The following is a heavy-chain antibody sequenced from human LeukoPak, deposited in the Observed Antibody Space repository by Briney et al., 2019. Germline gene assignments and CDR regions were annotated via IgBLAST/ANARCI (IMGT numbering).Heavy chain of an antibody. CDR3: ARDVTALDS. D-gene: IGHD2-2*01. CDR1: GFTFSSYW. CDR2: INQDGSEK. V-gene: IGHV3-7*01. J-gene: IGHJ4*02. Sequence: GGSLRLSCAASGFTFSSYWMSWVRQAPEKGLEWVANINQDGSEKYYVDSVRGRFTISRDNAKNSLYLQMNSLRADDTAVYYCARDVTALDSWGQGTLVTVSS.